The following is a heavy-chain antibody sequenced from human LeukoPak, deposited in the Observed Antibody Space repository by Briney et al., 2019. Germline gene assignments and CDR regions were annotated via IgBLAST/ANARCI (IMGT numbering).Heavy chain of an antibody. J-gene: IGHJ3*02. V-gene: IGHV4-59*01. D-gene: IGHD3-3*01. Sequence: PSETLSPTCTVSGGSISSYYWSWIRQPPGEGLEWIGYIYYSGSTNYNPSLKSRVTISVDTSKNQFSLKLSSVTAADTAVYYCARVRGITIFGVVRPDAFDIWGQGTMVTVPS. CDR2: IYYSGST. CDR3: ARVRGITIFGVVRPDAFDI. CDR1: GGSISSYY.